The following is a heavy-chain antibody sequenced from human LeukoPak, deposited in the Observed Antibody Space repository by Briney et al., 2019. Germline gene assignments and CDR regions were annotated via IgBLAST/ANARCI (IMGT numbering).Heavy chain of an antibody. V-gene: IGHV3-48*03. Sequence: GGSLRLSCAASGFTFSTYEMNWVRQAPGKGLEWVSYISSSGSTIYYADSVKGRFTISRDNAKNSLYLQMNSLRAEDTAVYYCARDGLEGSGAFGRWFDPWGQGTLVTVSS. CDR3: ARDGLEGSGAFGRWFDP. CDR2: ISSSGSTI. CDR1: GFTFSTYE. D-gene: IGHD3-10*01. J-gene: IGHJ5*02.